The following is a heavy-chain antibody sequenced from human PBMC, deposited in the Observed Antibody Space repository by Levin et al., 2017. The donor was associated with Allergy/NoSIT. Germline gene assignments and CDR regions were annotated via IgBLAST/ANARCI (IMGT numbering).Heavy chain of an antibody. CDR3: AKDRSEGYYGSGIRSNWFDP. D-gene: IGHD3-10*01. J-gene: IGHJ5*02. CDR1: GFTFNSFA. Sequence: GGSLRLSCAASGFTFNSFAMSWVRQAPGKGLEWVSAISGTGGSTYYADSVKGRFAISRDNSKNTLYLQMNSLRAEDTAIYYCAKDRSEGYYGSGIRSNWFDPWGQGTLVTVSS. V-gene: IGHV3-23*01. CDR2: ISGTGGST.